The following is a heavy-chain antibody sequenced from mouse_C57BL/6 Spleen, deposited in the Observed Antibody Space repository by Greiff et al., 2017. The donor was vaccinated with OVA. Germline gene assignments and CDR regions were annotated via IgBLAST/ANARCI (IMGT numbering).Heavy chain of an antibody. CDR3: ARTFITTVVEGY. Sequence: DVKLQESGPGLVKPSQSLSLTCSVTGYSITSGYYWNWIRQFPGNKLEWMGYISYDGSNNYNPSLKNRISITRDTSKNQFFLKLNSVTTEDTATYYCARTFITTVVEGYWGQGTTLTVSS. J-gene: IGHJ2*01. D-gene: IGHD1-1*01. V-gene: IGHV3-6*01. CDR1: GYSITSGYY. CDR2: ISYDGSN.